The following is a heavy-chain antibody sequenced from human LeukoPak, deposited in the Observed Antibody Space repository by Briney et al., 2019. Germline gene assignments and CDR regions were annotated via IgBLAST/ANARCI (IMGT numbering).Heavy chain of an antibody. CDR1: GFTFSTYW. CDR2: IKQDGSEK. D-gene: IGHD3-10*01. Sequence: GGSLRLSCAASGFTFSTYWMSWVRQAPGKGLEWVANIKQDGSEKYYVDSVKGRFTISRDNAKNSPFLQMNSLRAEDTAVYYCARALRGSVYYMDVWGKGTTVTVSS. CDR3: ARALRGSVYYMDV. V-gene: IGHV3-7*04. J-gene: IGHJ6*03.